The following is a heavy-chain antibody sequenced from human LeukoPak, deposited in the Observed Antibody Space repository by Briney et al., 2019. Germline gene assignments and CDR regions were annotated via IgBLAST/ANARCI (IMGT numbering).Heavy chain of an antibody. J-gene: IGHJ4*02. CDR3: ARGFGSSSQPRGDY. CDR2: ISSSSSYI. Sequence: GGSLRLSCAASGFTFSSYSMNWVRQAPGKGLEWVSSISSSSSYIYYADSVKGRFTISRDNAKNSLYLQMNSLRAEDTAVYYYARGFGSSSQPRGDYWGQGTLVTVSS. D-gene: IGHD6-13*01. CDR1: GFTFSSYS. V-gene: IGHV3-21*01.